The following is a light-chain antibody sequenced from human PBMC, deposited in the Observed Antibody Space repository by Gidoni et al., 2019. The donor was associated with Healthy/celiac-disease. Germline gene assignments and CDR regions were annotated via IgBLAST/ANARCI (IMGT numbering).Light chain of an antibody. CDR3: QQYNNWPQT. J-gene: IGKJ1*01. CDR1: QSVSSN. V-gene: IGKV3-15*01. CDR2: GAS. Sequence: EIVMTQSPATLSVSPGERATLSCSASQSVSSNLALYQQKPGQAPRLLIYGASTRATGIPARFSGSGSGTEFTLTISSLQSEDFAVYYCQQYNNWPQTFGQGTKVEIK.